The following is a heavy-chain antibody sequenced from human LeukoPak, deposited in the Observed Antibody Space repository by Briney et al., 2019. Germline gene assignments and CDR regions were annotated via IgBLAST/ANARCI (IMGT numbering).Heavy chain of an antibody. V-gene: IGHV3-43*02. D-gene: IGHD3-10*01. CDR2: ISGDGGTT. Sequence: PGGSLRLSCAASGFTFDDHGMHWVRQAPGKGLEWVSLISGDGGTTYYADSAKGRFTISRDNSKNSLYLQMNNLRTEDTALYYCAKDQSGSGSYSLGGMDVWGQGTTVAVSS. J-gene: IGHJ6*02. CDR1: GFTFDDHG. CDR3: AKDQSGSGSYSLGGMDV.